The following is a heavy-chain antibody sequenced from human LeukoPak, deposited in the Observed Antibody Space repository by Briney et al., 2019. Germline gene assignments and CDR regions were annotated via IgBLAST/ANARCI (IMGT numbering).Heavy chain of an antibody. D-gene: IGHD2-15*01. CDR3: AKSGLNRFDY. CDR2: ISSSSDYI. CDR1: GFTLNSYS. J-gene: IGHJ4*02. V-gene: IGHV3-21*04. Sequence: GGSLRLSCAASGFTLNSYSMDWVRQAPGKGLEWVSSISSSSDYIYYADSVKGRFTISRDDSKNTLYLQMNSLRAEDTAVYYCAKSGLNRFDYWGQGTLVTVSS.